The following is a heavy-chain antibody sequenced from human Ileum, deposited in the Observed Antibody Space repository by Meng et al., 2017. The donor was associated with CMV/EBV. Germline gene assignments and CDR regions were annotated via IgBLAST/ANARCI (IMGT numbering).Heavy chain of an antibody. CDR2: IRNKANGGTT. Sequence: GESLKISCAASGLTFSDYYMSWVRQAPGKGLEWVGFIRNKANGGTTESTTSVKGRFTISRDDSESITYLQMNSLRAEDTAVYYWARNRLSGFNCGGDCYSAYWGQGTLVTVSS. V-gene: IGHV3-71*01. D-gene: IGHD2-21*01. CDR1: GLTFSDYY. J-gene: IGHJ4*02. CDR3: ARNRLSGFNCGGDCYSAY.